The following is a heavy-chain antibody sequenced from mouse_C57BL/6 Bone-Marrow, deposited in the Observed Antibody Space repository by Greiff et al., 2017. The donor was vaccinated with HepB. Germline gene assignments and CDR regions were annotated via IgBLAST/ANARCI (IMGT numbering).Heavy chain of an antibody. CDR3: ASGDYGSSYGWYFDV. CDR2: ISYDGSN. CDR1: GYSITSGYY. J-gene: IGHJ1*03. V-gene: IGHV3-6*01. Sequence: ESGPGLVKPSQSLSLTCSVTGYSITSGYYWNWIRQFPGNKLEWMGYISYDGSNNYNPSLKNRISITRDTSKNQFFLKLNSVTTEDTATYYCASGDYGSSYGWYFDVWGTGTTVTVSS. D-gene: IGHD1-1*01.